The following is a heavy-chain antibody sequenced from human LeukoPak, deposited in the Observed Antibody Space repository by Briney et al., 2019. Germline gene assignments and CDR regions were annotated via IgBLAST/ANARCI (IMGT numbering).Heavy chain of an antibody. Sequence: SVKVSCKASGGTFSSYAISWVRQAPGQGLEWMGGIIPIFGTANYAQMFQGRVTITTDESTSTAYMELSSLRSEDTAVYYCARVWSGQGWFDPWGQGTLVTVSS. V-gene: IGHV1-69*05. CDR3: ARVWSGQGWFDP. J-gene: IGHJ5*02. CDR1: GGTFSSYA. D-gene: IGHD3-3*01. CDR2: IIPIFGTA.